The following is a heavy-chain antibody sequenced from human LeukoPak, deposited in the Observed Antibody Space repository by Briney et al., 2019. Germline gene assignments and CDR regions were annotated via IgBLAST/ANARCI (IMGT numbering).Heavy chain of an antibody. CDR3: ARGGIYFAIDY. CDR1: GFTFSNYW. V-gene: IGHV3-74*01. J-gene: IGHJ4*02. Sequence: GGSLRLSCAASGFTFSNYWMHWVRQAPGKGLVWVSRINSDGSSTAYADSVKGRFTISRDNAKNTLYLQMNTLRAEHTAVYYCARGGIYFAIDYWGQGTLVTVSS. D-gene: IGHD5-12*01. CDR2: INSDGSST.